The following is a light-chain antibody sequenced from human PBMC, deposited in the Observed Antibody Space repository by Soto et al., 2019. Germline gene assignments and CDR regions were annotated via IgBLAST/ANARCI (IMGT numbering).Light chain of an antibody. CDR3: QSYDTSLSGLYV. J-gene: IGLJ1*01. CDR1: SSIIGAGYD. CDR2: GNN. V-gene: IGLV1-40*01. Sequence: QSVLTQPPSVSGAPGQRVTISCTGSSSIIGAGYDVHWYQQLPGTAPKLLIYGNNNRPSGVPDRFSGSKSGTSASLAITGLQAEDEADYYCQSYDTSLSGLYVFGTGTKLTVL.